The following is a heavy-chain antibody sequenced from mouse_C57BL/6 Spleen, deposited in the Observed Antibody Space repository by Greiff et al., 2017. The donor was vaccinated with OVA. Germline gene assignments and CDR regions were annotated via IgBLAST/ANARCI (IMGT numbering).Heavy chain of an antibody. CDR2: IDPSDSYT. V-gene: IGHV1-69*01. Sequence: QVQLQQPGAELVMPGASVKLSCKASGYTFTSYWMHWVKQRPGQGLEWIGEIDPSDSYTNYNQKFKGKSTLTVDKSSSTAYMQLSSLTSEDSAVYDCARPYYYGSSPPYFDVWGTGTTVTVSS. CDR3: ARPYYYGSSPPYFDV. CDR1: GYTFTSYW. J-gene: IGHJ1*03. D-gene: IGHD1-1*01.